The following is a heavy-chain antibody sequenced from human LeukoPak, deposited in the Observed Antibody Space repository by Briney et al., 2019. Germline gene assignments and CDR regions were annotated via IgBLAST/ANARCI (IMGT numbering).Heavy chain of an antibody. CDR1: GFIVSSNY. CDR3: ARSHSRSWYGMDV. Sequence: GGSLRLSCAASGFIVSSNYMSWVRQAPGKGLEGVSGIYSGESTYYADSVKGGLTMSRESSKNKLVVQLSRRSGDGTAVYYCARSHSRSWYGMDVWGQGTTVTVSS. CDR2: IYSGEST. D-gene: IGHD1-26*01. J-gene: IGHJ6*02. V-gene: IGHV3-66*01.